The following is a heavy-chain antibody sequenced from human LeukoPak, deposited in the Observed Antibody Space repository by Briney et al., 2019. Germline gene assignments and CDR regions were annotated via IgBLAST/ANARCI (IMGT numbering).Heavy chain of an antibody. CDR2: IYYSGST. J-gene: IGHJ2*01. CDR3: AGPGGDSSGYYSPYWYFDL. CDR1: GGSIRSHY. V-gene: IGHV4-59*08. D-gene: IGHD3-22*01. Sequence: SETLSLTCTVSGGSIRSHYWSWIRQPPGKGLEWIGYIYYSGSTNYNPSLKSRVTISVNTSKIHFSLKLSSVTAADTAIYYCAGPGGDSSGYYSPYWYFDLWGRGTLVTVSS.